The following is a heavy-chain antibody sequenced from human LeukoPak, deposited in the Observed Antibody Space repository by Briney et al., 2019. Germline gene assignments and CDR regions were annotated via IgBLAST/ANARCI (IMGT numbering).Heavy chain of an antibody. Sequence: SETLSLTCTVCGGSISGHYWSWLRQPPGRGLEWIGYISYSGNTKYNPSLKRRVTISVDTSKNQFSLKLNSMTAADTSVYYCARLRFLEWLFPWFDPWGQGTLVTVSS. CDR2: ISYSGNT. CDR1: GGSISGHY. D-gene: IGHD3-3*01. V-gene: IGHV4-59*08. J-gene: IGHJ5*02. CDR3: ARLRFLEWLFPWFDP.